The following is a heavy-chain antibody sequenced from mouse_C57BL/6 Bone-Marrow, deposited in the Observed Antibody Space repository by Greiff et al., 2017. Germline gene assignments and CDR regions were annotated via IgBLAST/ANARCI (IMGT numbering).Heavy chain of an antibody. CDR1: GFTFSDYG. CDR2: ISSGSSTI. CDR3: AREGTGSYAMDY. J-gene: IGHJ4*01. Sequence: EVQGVESGGGLVKPGGSLSLSCAASGFTFSDYGMHWVRQAPEKGLEWVAYISSGSSTIYHADTVKGRFTISSDNAKNTLIRQMTSLRSEDTAMYYCAREGTGSYAMDYWGQGTSVTVSS. V-gene: IGHV5-17*01. D-gene: IGHD4-1*01.